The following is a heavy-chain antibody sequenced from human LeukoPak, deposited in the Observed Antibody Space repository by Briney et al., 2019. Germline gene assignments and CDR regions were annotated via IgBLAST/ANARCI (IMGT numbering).Heavy chain of an antibody. J-gene: IGHJ1*01. CDR2: IYPGDSDT. V-gene: IGHV5-51*01. CDR3: ARLGSSTSRRPLEYFHY. D-gene: IGHD2-2*01. Sequence: GESLKISCKGSGYSFTSYWIAWVRQMPGKGLEWMGIIYPGDSDTRYSPSFQGQVTMSADKSISTAYLQWSSLKAADSAMYYCARLGSSTSRRPLEYFHYWGQGTLVTVSS. CDR1: GYSFTSYW.